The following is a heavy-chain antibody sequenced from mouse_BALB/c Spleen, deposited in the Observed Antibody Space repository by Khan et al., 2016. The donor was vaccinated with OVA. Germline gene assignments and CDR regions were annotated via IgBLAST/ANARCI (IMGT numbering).Heavy chain of an antibody. V-gene: IGHV14-1*02. D-gene: IGHD2-1*01. CDR2: IDPENGNT. Sequence: VQLKESGAELVRPGALVKLSCKASGFNIKDYYMLWVKQRPEQGLEWIGWIDPENGNTIYDPKFQAKASITADTSSNTAYLQLSSLTSEDTAVYYCARRGYGNYLFAYWGQGTLVTVSA. CDR1: GFNIKDYY. J-gene: IGHJ3*01. CDR3: ARRGYGNYLFAY.